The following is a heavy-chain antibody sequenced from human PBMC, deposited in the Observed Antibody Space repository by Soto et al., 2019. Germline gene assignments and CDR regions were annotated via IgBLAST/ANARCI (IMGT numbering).Heavy chain of an antibody. CDR2: INPNSGGT. Sequence: ASVKVSCKASGYTFTGYYMHWVRQAPGQGLEWMGWINPNSGGTNYAQKFQGRVTMTRDTSISTAYMELSRLRSDETAVYYCARRGYCSSTSCYRVFGLYYYYRMDVWGQGTTVTVYS. V-gene: IGHV1-2*02. CDR1: GYTFTGYY. D-gene: IGHD2-2*02. J-gene: IGHJ6*02. CDR3: ARRGYCSSTSCYRVFGLYYYYRMDV.